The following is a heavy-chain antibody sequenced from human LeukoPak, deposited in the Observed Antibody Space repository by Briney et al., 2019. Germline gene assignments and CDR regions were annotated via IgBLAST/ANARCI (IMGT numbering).Heavy chain of an antibody. V-gene: IGHV3-74*01. CDR2: INSDGSST. J-gene: IGHJ4*02. D-gene: IGHD1-20*01. CDR3: VRDLSGTTGN. CDR1: GFTFSSYT. Sequence: PGGSLRLSCAASGFTFSSYTMYWVRQAPGKGQEWVSRINSDGSSTNYADSVKGRYTISRDNAKNTLYLEMNSLRADDTAVYYCVRDLSGTTGNWGQGTLVTVSS.